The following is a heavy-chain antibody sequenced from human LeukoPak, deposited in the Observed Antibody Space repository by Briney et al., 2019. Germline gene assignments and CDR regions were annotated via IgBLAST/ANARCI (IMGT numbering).Heavy chain of an antibody. CDR2: IYTSGST. Sequence: PSETLSLTCTVSGGSISSGSYYWSWIRQPAGKGLEWIGRIYTSGSTNYNPSLKSRVTISVDTSKNQFSLKLSSVTAADTAVYYCARASVLTGYYTAVTFDYWGQGTLVTVSS. D-gene: IGHD3-9*01. CDR1: GGSISSGSYY. V-gene: IGHV4-61*02. CDR3: ARASVLTGYYTAVTFDY. J-gene: IGHJ4*02.